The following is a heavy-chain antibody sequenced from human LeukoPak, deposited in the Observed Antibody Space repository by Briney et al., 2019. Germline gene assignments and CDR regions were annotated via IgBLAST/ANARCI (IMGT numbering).Heavy chain of an antibody. V-gene: IGHV4-59*08. Sequence: NPSETLSLTCTVSGGSISPYYWSWIRQPPGKGLEWIGYIYYSGSTNHNPSLNSRVTISVDTSKNQFSLKLSSMTAADAAVYYCARHGGGGESYPRVFDYWGRGNLVTVSS. D-gene: IGHD1-26*01. CDR3: ARHGGGGESYPRVFDY. CDR1: GGSISPYY. J-gene: IGHJ4*02. CDR2: IYYSGST.